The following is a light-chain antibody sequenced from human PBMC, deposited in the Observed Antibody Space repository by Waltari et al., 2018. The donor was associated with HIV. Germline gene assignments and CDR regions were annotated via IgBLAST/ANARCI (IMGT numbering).Light chain of an antibody. CDR2: RND. Sequence: QSVLTQPPSASGTPGQRVVLSCSGGRSHSSNNFVYWYQQLPGSTPKLLNYRNDQRPSGVSDRFSGSKSGTSASLAISGLRSEDEADYYCATWDDSLNSFWVFGGGTKVTVL. CDR1: RSHSSNNF. V-gene: IGLV1-47*01. CDR3: ATWDDSLNSFWV. J-gene: IGLJ3*02.